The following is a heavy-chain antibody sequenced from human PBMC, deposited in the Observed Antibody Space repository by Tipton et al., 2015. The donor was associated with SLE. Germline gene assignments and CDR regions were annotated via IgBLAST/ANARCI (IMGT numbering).Heavy chain of an antibody. J-gene: IGHJ6*03. Sequence: TLSLTCAVYGGSFSGYYWSWIRQPPGKGLEWIGEVNHSGSTNYNPSLKSRVTISVDTSNNKFSLKLSTVTAADTALYYCASSRGDCIAGSCYDYYMAVWGKGTTVTVAS. CDR3: ASSRGDCIAGSCYDYYMAV. D-gene: IGHD2-15*01. CDR1: GGSFSGYY. V-gene: IGHV4-34*01. CDR2: VNHSGST.